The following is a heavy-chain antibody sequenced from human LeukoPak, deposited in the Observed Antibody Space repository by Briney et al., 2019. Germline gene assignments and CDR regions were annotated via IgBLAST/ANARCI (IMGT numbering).Heavy chain of an antibody. Sequence: PGGSLRLSCSASGFTFSSYAIHWVRQAPGKGLEYVSSITSNGDTTYYTDSVKGRFTISRDSSKNTLYLQMSSLRAEDTAVYYCLKDRLGTGDYWGQGTLVSVSS. D-gene: IGHD7-27*01. J-gene: IGHJ4*02. CDR2: ITSNGDTT. CDR3: LKDRLGTGDY. V-gene: IGHV3-64D*06. CDR1: GFTFSSYA.